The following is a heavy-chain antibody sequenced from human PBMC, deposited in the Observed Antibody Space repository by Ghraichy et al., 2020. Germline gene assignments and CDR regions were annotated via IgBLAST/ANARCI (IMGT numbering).Heavy chain of an antibody. D-gene: IGHD1-26*01. CDR3: ALTILGATSLDDY. J-gene: IGHJ4*02. CDR2: SNHSGVT. CDR1: GGTISGHY. V-gene: IGHV4-34*08. Sequence: SCGVSGGTISGHYLTWIRQPPGKGPEWIGESNHSGVTKYNPSLRSRVTMSADTSKNQFSLRLRSVTGADTGLYYCALTILGATSLDDYWGQGTLVTVS.